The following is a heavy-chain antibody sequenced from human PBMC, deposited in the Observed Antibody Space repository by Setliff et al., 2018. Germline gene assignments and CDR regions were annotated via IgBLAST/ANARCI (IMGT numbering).Heavy chain of an antibody. J-gene: IGHJ4*02. V-gene: IGHV3-33*01. Sequence: GGSLRLSCVASGFTFKNHGMHWVRQAPGKGLEWVAVIWYDGNNKDHADSVKGRFTISRDNSKNTLYLQMDSLRVEDTAVYYCVRGEMFSTSPRADWGQGTQVTVSS. D-gene: IGHD2-2*01. CDR1: GFTFKNHG. CDR2: IWYDGNNK. CDR3: VRGEMFSTSPRAD.